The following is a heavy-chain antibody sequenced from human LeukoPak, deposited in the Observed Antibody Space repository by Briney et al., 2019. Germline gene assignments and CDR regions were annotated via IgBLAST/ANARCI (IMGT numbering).Heavy chain of an antibody. D-gene: IGHD2-15*01. CDR3: ARDTERYCSGGSCYWNY. CDR2: INPNSGGT. Sequence: ASVKVSCKASGYTFTGYYMHWVRQAPGQGLEWMGWINPNSGGTNYAQKLQGRVTMTTDTSTSTAYMELRSLRSDDTAVYYCARDTERYCSGGSCYWNYWGQGTLVTVSS. J-gene: IGHJ4*02. CDR1: GYTFTGYY. V-gene: IGHV1-2*02.